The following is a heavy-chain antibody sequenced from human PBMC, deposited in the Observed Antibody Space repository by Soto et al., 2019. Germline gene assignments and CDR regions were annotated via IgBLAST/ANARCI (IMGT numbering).Heavy chain of an antibody. CDR2: FFYGGNT. V-gene: IGHV4-39*07. Sequence: TSETLSLTCTVSGGSFSRSNYHWGWIRQPPGKGLEWIGSFFYGGNTHYNPSLKSRVTISLDTSKNQFSLKLTSVTAADTAVYYCAAPPRYWGQGTLVTAPQ. D-gene: IGHD6-6*01. CDR3: AAPPRY. CDR1: GGSFSRSNYH. J-gene: IGHJ4*02.